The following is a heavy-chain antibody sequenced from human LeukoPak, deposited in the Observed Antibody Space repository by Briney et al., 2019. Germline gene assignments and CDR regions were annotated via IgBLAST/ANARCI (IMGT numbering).Heavy chain of an antibody. V-gene: IGHV3-30*04. D-gene: IGHD5-12*01. CDR3: AKLAGEYSGYDIDY. Sequence: GGSLRLSCTASGFTFSSYAMHWVRQAPGKGLEWVAVISYDGSNKYYADSVKGRFTISRDNSKNSLYLQMNSLRAEDTALYYCAKLAGEYSGYDIDYWGQGTLVTVSS. J-gene: IGHJ4*02. CDR1: GFTFSSYA. CDR2: ISYDGSNK.